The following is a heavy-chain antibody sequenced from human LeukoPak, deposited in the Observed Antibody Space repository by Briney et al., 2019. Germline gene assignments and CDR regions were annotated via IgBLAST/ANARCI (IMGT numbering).Heavy chain of an antibody. J-gene: IGHJ5*02. D-gene: IGHD3-10*01. CDR1: GFTFSSYS. CDR3: AKGPAMVRGTFDP. Sequence: PGGSLRLSCAASGFTFSSYSMNWVRQAPGKGLEWVSSISSSSSYIYYADSVKGRFTIFRDNAKNSLYLQMNSLRAEDTAVYYCAKGPAMVRGTFDPWGQGTLVIVSS. CDR2: ISSSSSYI. V-gene: IGHV3-21*01.